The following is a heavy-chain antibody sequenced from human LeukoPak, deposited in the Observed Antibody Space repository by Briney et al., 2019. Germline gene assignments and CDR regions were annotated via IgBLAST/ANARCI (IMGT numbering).Heavy chain of an antibody. CDR3: ARDLDYGDYEAGRDY. D-gene: IGHD4-17*01. CDR2: ISSSSSYI. V-gene: IGHV3-21*01. J-gene: IGHJ4*02. Sequence: PGGSLRLSCAASGFTFSSYAMSWVRQAPGKGLEWVSSISSSSSYIYYADSVKGRFTISRDNAKNSLYLQMNGLRAEDTAVYYCARDLDYGDYEAGRDYWGQGTLVTVSS. CDR1: GFTFSSYA.